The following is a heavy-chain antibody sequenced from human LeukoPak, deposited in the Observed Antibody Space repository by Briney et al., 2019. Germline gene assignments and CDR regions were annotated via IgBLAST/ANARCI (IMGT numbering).Heavy chain of an antibody. CDR1: GFTFSNYA. CDR3: AKDYYFGSGSSLDAFDI. J-gene: IGHJ3*02. Sequence: GGSLRLSCAASGFTFSNYAMHWVRQAPGKGLEWVAVISSDGNNKYYADSVKGRFTISRDNSRNTLYLQMNSLRAEDTAVYYCAKDYYFGSGSSLDAFDIWGQGTMVTVSS. D-gene: IGHD3-10*01. CDR2: ISSDGNNK. V-gene: IGHV3-30*18.